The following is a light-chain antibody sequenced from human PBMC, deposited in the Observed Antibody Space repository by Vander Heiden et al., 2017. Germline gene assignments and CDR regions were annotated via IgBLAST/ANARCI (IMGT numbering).Light chain of an antibody. CDR3: QSADSSGTYVV. J-gene: IGLJ2*01. CDR2: QDS. CDR1: ALPKQY. Sequence: SYELTQPPSVSVSPGQTARITCSGDALPKQYAYWYQQKPGQAPVRVIYQDSERPSGIPERFSGSSSGTKVTLTISGVQAEDEADYYCQSADSSGTYVVFGGGTKLTVL. V-gene: IGLV3-25*03.